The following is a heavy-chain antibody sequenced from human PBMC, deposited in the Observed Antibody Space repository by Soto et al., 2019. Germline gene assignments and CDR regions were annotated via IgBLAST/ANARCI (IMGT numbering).Heavy chain of an antibody. CDR3: AGYITIFGVVSRDY. J-gene: IGHJ4*02. D-gene: IGHD3-3*01. CDR2: IYYSGST. Sequence: QLQLQESGPGLVKPSETLSLTCTVSSGSISSSSYYWGWIRQPPGKGLEWIGSIYYSGSTYYNPSLKSRVTISVDTSKNQFSLKLSSVTAADTAVYYCAGYITIFGVVSRDYWGQGTLVTVSS. CDR1: SGSISSSSYY. V-gene: IGHV4-39*01.